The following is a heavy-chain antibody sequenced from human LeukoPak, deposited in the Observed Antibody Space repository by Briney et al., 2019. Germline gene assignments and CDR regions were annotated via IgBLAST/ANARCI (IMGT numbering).Heavy chain of an antibody. J-gene: IGHJ4*02. CDR2: ISSSGST. D-gene: IGHD2-15*01. CDR3: AREYCSSSSCYFDY. CDR1: GGSISSGSYY. V-gene: IGHV4-61*02. Sequence: PSETLSLTCTVSGGSISSGSYYWSWIRQPAGKGLEWFGRISSSGSTNYNPSLKSRVTISVDTSKNQFSLKLSSVTAADTAVYYCAREYCSSSSCYFDYWGQGTLVTVSS.